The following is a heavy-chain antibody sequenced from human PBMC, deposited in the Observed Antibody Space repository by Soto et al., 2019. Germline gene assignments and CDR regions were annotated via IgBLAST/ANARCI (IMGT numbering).Heavy chain of an antibody. J-gene: IGHJ4*02. V-gene: IGHV4-59*11. D-gene: IGHD2-2*02. CDR1: GVSIISHY. Sequence: SETLSLTCNVSGVSIISHYWSWILQPPGKGLEWIGYIYYNVNTKYNPSLQSRVSISMDVSTNQCSLKLNSATAADTAVYYCAMGYSPYLVPAYRAQRTPVPVSS. CDR3: AMGYSPYLVPAY. CDR2: IYYNVNT.